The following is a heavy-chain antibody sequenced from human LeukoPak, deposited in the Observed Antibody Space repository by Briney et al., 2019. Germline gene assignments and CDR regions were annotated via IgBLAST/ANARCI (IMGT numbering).Heavy chain of an antibody. J-gene: IGHJ4*02. CDR1: GFTFSSYS. V-gene: IGHV3-21*01. Sequence: PGGSLRLSCAASGFTFSSYSMNWVRQAPGKGLEWVSSISSSSSSYIYYADSVKGRFTISRDNSKNTLYLQMNSLRAEDTAVYYCARDIGAARYFDYWGQGTQVTVSS. CDR2: ISSSSSSYI. D-gene: IGHD6-13*01. CDR3: ARDIGAARYFDY.